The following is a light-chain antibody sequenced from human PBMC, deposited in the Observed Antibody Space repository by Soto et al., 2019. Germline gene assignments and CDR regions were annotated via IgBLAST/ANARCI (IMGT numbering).Light chain of an antibody. Sequence: IVMTHSPATLSVSPGEKATLSCRAIENISRNLAWYQQKPGQAPRLLIYGASTRATGIPLRFSGSGSGTEFTLTISSLQSEDFAAYYCHQYNNWPPGGTFGQGTKVDIK. CDR2: GAS. V-gene: IGKV3-15*01. CDR3: HQYNNWPPGGT. CDR1: ENISRN. J-gene: IGKJ1*01.